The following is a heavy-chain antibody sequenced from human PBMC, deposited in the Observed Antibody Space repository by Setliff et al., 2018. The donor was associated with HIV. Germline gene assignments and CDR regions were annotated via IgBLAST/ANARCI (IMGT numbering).Heavy chain of an antibody. Sequence: PGGSLRLSCAASGFTFSSYAMHWVRQAPGKGLEWVAVISYDGSNKYYADSVKGRFTISRDNAKNSLFLQMDSLRAEDTAVYYCAQGLLWGQGTVVTVSS. CDR2: ISYDGSNK. J-gene: IGHJ3*01. V-gene: IGHV3-30*07. CDR1: GFTFSSYA. CDR3: AQGLL.